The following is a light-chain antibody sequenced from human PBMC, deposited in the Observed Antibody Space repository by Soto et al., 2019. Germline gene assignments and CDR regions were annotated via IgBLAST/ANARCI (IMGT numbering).Light chain of an antibody. CDR2: DAS. CDR1: QSVSTS. Sequence: IVLTQSPVTLAVSPGESAVLSCRASQSVSTSLAWYQHKPGQAPRLFIYDASKRAPGIPARFTGSGSGTAFTLTTSSLEPEDIPIYSCQFRHVWPSFGQGTKV. V-gene: IGKV3-11*01. CDR3: QFRHVWPS. J-gene: IGKJ1*01.